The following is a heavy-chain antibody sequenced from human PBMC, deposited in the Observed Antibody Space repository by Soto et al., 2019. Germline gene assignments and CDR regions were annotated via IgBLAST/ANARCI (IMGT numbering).Heavy chain of an antibody. CDR2: IYYSGST. J-gene: IGHJ4*02. V-gene: IGHV4-59*01. Sequence: SETLSLTCTVSGGSISSYYWSWIRQPPGKGLEWIGYIYYSGSTNYNPSLKSRVTISVDTSKNQFSLKLSSVTAADTAVYYCARIAAAGILFVYWGQGTLVTVSS. CDR1: GGSISSYY. D-gene: IGHD6-13*01. CDR3: ARIAAAGILFVY.